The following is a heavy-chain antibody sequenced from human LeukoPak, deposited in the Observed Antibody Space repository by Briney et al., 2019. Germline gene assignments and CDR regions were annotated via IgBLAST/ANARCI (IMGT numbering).Heavy chain of an antibody. CDR3: STEDQHCSRPDCGAY. D-gene: IGHD2-2*01. CDR1: GYTFTQYY. J-gene: IGHJ4*02. CDR2: VNPNNGDT. V-gene: IGHV1-2*02. Sequence: ASVKVSCKASGYTFTQYYIHWVRQAPGQGLEWMGRVNPNNGDTRFAPKFQGRVSMTRDTSITTAYMELRRLTSDDTAVYYCSTEDQHCSRPDCGAYWGQGTLVTVSS.